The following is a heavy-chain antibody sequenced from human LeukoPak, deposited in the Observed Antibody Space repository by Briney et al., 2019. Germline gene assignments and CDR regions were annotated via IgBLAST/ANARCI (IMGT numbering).Heavy chain of an antibody. Sequence: GGPLRPSCAAPVSTFSSYWMPWFRQAPGKELVWFSLINGVGSTTSSAASVNGRSTTSRETAKNSPYLQMNSLRAADTAVFLRARGGGYSSGSNDYWGAGALVTVSS. D-gene: IGHD6-19*01. J-gene: IGHJ4*02. CDR2: INGVGSTT. V-gene: IGHV3-74*01. CDR1: VSTFSSYW. CDR3: ARGGGYSSGSNDY.